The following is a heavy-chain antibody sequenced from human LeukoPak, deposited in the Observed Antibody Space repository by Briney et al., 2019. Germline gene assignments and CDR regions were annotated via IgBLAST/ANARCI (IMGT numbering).Heavy chain of an antibody. J-gene: IGHJ4*02. D-gene: IGHD7-27*01. Sequence: GGSLRLSCAASGFTVSSNYMSWVRQAPGRGLEWVSIIYSGGSTYYADSVKGRFTISRDNYKNTLFLQMNSLRAEDTAVYYCAREGGPNWGFDYWGQGTLVTVSS. V-gene: IGHV3-53*01. CDR2: IYSGGST. CDR3: AREGGPNWGFDY. CDR1: GFTVSSNY.